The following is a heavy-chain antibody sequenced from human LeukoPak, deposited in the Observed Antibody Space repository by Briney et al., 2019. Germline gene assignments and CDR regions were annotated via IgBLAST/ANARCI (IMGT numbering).Heavy chain of an antibody. CDR1: GGSISSNNW. CDR3: AKDFYDSSGSRYDY. D-gene: IGHD3-22*01. J-gene: IGHJ4*02. Sequence: SGTLSLTCAVSGGSISSNNWWGWVRQPPGKGLEWIGEIYHSGSPNYNPSLKSRVTISVDKSRNHFSLNLSSVTAADTAVYYCAKDFYDSSGSRYDYWGQGTLVTVSS. CDR2: IYHSGSP. V-gene: IGHV4-4*02.